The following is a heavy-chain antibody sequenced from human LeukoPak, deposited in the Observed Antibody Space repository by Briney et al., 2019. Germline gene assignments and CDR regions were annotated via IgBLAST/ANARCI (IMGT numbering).Heavy chain of an antibody. V-gene: IGHV4-59*12. CDR3: ARAPTTVATTYYYYYYGMDV. D-gene: IGHD5-12*01. Sequence: PSETLSLTCTVSGGSINGYYWTCIRQSPGKGLEWIGYVYYSGGSNYNPSLKSRVTTSADTSKNQFSLRLSSVTAADTAVYYYARAPTTVATTYYYYYYGMDVWGQGTTVTVSS. J-gene: IGHJ6*02. CDR1: GGSINGYY. CDR2: VYYSGGS.